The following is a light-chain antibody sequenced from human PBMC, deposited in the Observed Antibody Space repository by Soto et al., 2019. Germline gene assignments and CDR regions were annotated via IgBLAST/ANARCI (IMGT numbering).Light chain of an antibody. J-gene: IGLJ2*01. CDR3: AAWDDSLNGPV. Sequence: QSVLTQPPSASGTHGQRVTISCSGSSSNIGSNTVNWYQQLPGTAPKLLIYSNNRRPSGVPDRFSGFKSGTSASLAISGLQSEDEADYYCAAWDDSLNGPVFGGGTKLTVL. CDR2: SNN. CDR1: SSNIGSNT. V-gene: IGLV1-44*01.